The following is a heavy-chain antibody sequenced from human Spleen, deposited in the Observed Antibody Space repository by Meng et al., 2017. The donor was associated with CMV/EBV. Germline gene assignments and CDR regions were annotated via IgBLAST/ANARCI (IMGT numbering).Heavy chain of an antibody. CDR1: GFTFSNYA. D-gene: IGHD2-2*01. V-gene: IGHV3-23*01. Sequence: GESLKISCAASGFTFSNYAMSWVRQAPGKGLELVSGISGSGGSTYHADSVKGRFTSSRDNSKNTLYLQMNDLRAEDTAFYYCAKDFCTATSCYHLDKWGQGTLVTVSS. J-gene: IGHJ4*02. CDR2: ISGSGGST. CDR3: AKDFCTATSCYHLDK.